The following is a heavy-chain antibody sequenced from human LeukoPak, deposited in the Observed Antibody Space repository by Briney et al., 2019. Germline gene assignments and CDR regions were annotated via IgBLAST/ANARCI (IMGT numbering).Heavy chain of an antibody. D-gene: IGHD3-10*01. J-gene: IGHJ6*03. Sequence: PSETLSLTCTVSGGSISSYYWSWIRQPPGKGLEWIGYIYYSGSTNYNPSLKSRVTISVDTSKNQFSLKLSSVTAADTAVYYCARTTMVRGTYYMDVWGKGTTVTISS. CDR2: IYYSGST. CDR3: ARTTMVRGTYYMDV. V-gene: IGHV4-59*01. CDR1: GGSISSYY.